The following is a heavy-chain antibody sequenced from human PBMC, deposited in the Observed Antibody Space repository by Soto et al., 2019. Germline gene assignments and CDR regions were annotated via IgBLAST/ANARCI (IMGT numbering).Heavy chain of an antibody. Sequence: EVQLLDSGGGLVQPGGSLGLSCAASGFTFNNYAMNWVRQAPGMGLEWVATISNTGGGTYYADYVKGRFTISRDNSKNTLYLQMSRLRVEDTAVYYCAKDRLAGNFDYWGQGTQVTVSS. CDR1: GFTFNNYA. V-gene: IGHV3-23*01. J-gene: IGHJ4*02. CDR2: ISNTGGGT. CDR3: AKDRLAGNFDY.